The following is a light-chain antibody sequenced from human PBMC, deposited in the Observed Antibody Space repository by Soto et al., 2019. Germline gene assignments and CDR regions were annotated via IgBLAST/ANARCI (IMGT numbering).Light chain of an antibody. CDR3: HQYGSSPRT. Sequence: EIVLTQSPGTLSLSPGARAPLSCRASQSVSSNSLAWYQQKPGQAPRLLIYGASSRATGIPDRFSGSGSGTDFTLTISRLEPEDFAVYYCHQYGSSPRTFAQGTKVDIK. V-gene: IGKV3-20*01. CDR2: GAS. CDR1: QSVSSNS. J-gene: IGKJ1*01.